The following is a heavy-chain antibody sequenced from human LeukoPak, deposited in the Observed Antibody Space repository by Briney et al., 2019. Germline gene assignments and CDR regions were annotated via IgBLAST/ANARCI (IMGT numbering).Heavy chain of an antibody. J-gene: IGHJ4*02. CDR3: ARSLGGSYSHLDY. D-gene: IGHD1-26*01. Sequence: PGGSLRLSCAASGFTFSSYTMNWVRQAPGKGLEWVSYISSSSTTMRYADSVMGRFTISRDNAKNSLYLQMNSLRAEDTAVYYCARSLGGSYSHLDYWGQGTLVTVSS. CDR2: ISSSSTTM. CDR1: GFTFSSYT. V-gene: IGHV3-48*01.